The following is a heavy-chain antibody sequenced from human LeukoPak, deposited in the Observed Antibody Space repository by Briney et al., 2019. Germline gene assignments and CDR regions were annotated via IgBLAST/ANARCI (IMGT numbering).Heavy chain of an antibody. CDR2: ISNSSNTI. CDR3: ASTLTHYDILTGPDY. D-gene: IGHD3-9*01. J-gene: IGHJ4*02. Sequence: GGSLRLSCAASGFTFSTYSMNWVRQAPGKGLEWISYISNSSNTIYYADSVKGRFTISRDNSKNTLYLQMNSLRAEDTAVYYCASTLTHYDILTGPDYWGQGTLVTVSS. CDR1: GFTFSTYS. V-gene: IGHV3-48*01.